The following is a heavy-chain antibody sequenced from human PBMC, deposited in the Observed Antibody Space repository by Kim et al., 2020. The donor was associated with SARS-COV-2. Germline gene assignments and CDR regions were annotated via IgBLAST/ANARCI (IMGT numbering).Heavy chain of an antibody. V-gene: IGHV3-15*01. D-gene: IGHD3-9*01. Sequence: GGSLRLSCAASGFTFSNAWMSWVRQAPGKGLEWVGRIKSKTDGGTTDYAAPVKGRFTISRDDSKNTLYLQMNSLKTEDTAVYYCTTSDYDILTGYPKLTYAFDIWGQGTMVTVSS. CDR3: TTSDYDILTGYPKLTYAFDI. J-gene: IGHJ3*02. CDR1: GFTFSNAW. CDR2: IKSKTDGGTT.